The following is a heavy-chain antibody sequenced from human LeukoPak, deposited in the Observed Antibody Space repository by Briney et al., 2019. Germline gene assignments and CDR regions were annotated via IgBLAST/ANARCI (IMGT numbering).Heavy chain of an antibody. D-gene: IGHD2-8*01. V-gene: IGHV3-23*01. CDR3: AKDMLLPWN. J-gene: IGHJ4*02. CDR2: ISGSGGST. Sequence: PGGSLRLSCVASGFTFSTYGMSWVRQAPGKGLEWVSAISGSGGSTYYADSVKGRFTISRDNSKNTLYLQMNSLRAEDTAIYYCAKDMLLPWNWGQGTLVTVSS. CDR1: GFTFSTYG.